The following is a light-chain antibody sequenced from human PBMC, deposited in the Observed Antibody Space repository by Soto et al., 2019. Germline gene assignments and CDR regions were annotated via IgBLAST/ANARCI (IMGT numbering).Light chain of an antibody. CDR1: QSVSSY. J-gene: IGKJ5*01. Sequence: EIVLTQSPATLSLSPGERATLSCRASQSVSSYLAWYQQKPGQAPRLLIYDASNRATGIPARFSGSGSGTDFTLTISRLEPEDFAVYYCQQYDKWFSISFGQGTRLEIK. V-gene: IGKV3-11*01. CDR3: QQYDKWFSIS. CDR2: DAS.